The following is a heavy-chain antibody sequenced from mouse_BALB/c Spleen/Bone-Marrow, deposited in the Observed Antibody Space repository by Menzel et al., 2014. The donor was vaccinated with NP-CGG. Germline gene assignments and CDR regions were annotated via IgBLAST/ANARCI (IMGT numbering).Heavy chain of an antibody. Sequence: EVQLVESGGGLVQPGGSLRLSCATSGFTFTDYYMSWVRQPPGKALEWLGFIRNKANGYTTEYSASVKGRFTISRDNSQSILYLQMNTLRAEGSATYFCARDINDNYNWYFDVWGAGTTVTVSS. J-gene: IGHJ1*01. CDR1: GFTFTDYY. V-gene: IGHV7-3*02. CDR3: ARDINDNYNWYFDV. CDR2: IRNKANGYTT. D-gene: IGHD2-1*01.